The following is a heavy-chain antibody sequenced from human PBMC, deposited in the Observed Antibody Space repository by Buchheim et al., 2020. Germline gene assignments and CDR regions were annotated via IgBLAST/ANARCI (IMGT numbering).Heavy chain of an antibody. Sequence: EVQLVESGGGLVQPGGSLRLSCAASGFTFSSYWMSWVRQAPGKGLEWAANIKQDGSEKYYVDSVKGRFTISRDNAKNSLYLQMNSLRAEDTAVYYCASGGEIVLMVYAPDYWGQGTL. D-gene: IGHD2-8*01. CDR2: IKQDGSEK. CDR3: ASGGEIVLMVYAPDY. V-gene: IGHV3-7*01. CDR1: GFTFSSYW. J-gene: IGHJ4*02.